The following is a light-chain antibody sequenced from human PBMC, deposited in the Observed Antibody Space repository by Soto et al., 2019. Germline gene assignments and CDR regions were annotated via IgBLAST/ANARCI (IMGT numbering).Light chain of an antibody. J-gene: IGLJ2*01. V-gene: IGLV2-14*03. CDR3: TSWTTSTTMI. Sequence: QSALTQPASVSGSPGQSITISCTGTSSEIGANNFVSWYQQHPGKAPKLMLYDVIIRPSGVSNRFSGSKSGNTASLTISGLQAEDEADYYCTSWTTSTTMIFGGGTKVTVL. CDR1: SSEIGANNF. CDR2: DVI.